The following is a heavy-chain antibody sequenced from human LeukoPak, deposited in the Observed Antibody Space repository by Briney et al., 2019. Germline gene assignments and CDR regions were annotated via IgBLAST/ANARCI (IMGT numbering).Heavy chain of an antibody. CDR1: GFTFSSYA. V-gene: IGHV3-64*01. D-gene: IGHD6-13*01. Sequence: GGSLRLSCAASGFTFSSYAMHWVRQAPGKGLEYVSAISSNGGSTYYANSVKGRFTISRDNSKNTLYLQMGSLRAEDMAVYYCARAPGVYSSSWFDPWGQGTLVTVSS. CDR2: ISSNGGST. J-gene: IGHJ5*02. CDR3: ARAPGVYSSSWFDP.